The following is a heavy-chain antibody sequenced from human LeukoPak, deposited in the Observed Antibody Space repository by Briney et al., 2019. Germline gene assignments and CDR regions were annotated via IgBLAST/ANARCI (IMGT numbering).Heavy chain of an antibody. CDR3: ARESATGGFEYSSGFFDV. J-gene: IGHJ6*02. Sequence: PGGPLRLSCAASGFTFSHFGRHWARQAPGKGLEWVAFIRYDGSNKYYADSVKGRFTISRDNSKNTLYLQMNSLRAEDTAVYYCARESATGGFEYSSGFFDVWGQGTTVTVSS. D-gene: IGHD6-19*01. V-gene: IGHV3-30*02. CDR1: GFTFSHFG. CDR2: IRYDGSNK.